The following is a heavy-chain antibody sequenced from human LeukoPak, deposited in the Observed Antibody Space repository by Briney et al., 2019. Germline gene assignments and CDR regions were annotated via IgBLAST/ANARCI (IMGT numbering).Heavy chain of an antibody. Sequence: GGSLRLSCAASGFTFSTYWMTWVRQAPGKGLEWVAIIKQDGIEKYYVDSVKGRFTISRDNAKNTLYLQMNSLRTEDTAVYYCARDQLYCTGGICYFDYWGQGTLVTVSS. D-gene: IGHD2-8*02. V-gene: IGHV3-7*01. CDR1: GFTFSTYW. CDR2: IKQDGIEK. J-gene: IGHJ4*02. CDR3: ARDQLYCTGGICYFDY.